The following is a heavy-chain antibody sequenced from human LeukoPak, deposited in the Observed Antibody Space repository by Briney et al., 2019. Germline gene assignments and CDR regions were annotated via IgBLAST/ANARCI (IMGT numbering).Heavy chain of an antibody. CDR1: GFTFSDYS. D-gene: IGHD3-22*01. CDR3: ARYSVDSSGYPKLDY. Sequence: PGGSLRLSCAASGFTFSDYSMNWVRQAPGKGLEWVSSIGSSGTHIYYADSVKGRFTVSRDNAQNSLYLQMNSLRAADTAVYYCARYSVDSSGYPKLDYWGQGTLVIVFS. V-gene: IGHV3-21*01. CDR2: IGSSGTHI. J-gene: IGHJ4*02.